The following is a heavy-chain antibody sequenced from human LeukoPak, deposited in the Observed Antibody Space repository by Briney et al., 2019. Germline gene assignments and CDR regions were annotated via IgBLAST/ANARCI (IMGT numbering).Heavy chain of an antibody. Sequence: GASVKVSCKASGYTFTGYYMHWVRQAPGQGLEWMGWISAYNGNTNYAQKLQGRVIMTTDTSTSTAYMELRSLRSDDTAVYYCARAGPYYYDSSGYYPNFDYWGQGTLATVSS. V-gene: IGHV1-18*04. CDR2: ISAYNGNT. CDR3: ARAGPYYYDSSGYYPNFDY. D-gene: IGHD3-22*01. J-gene: IGHJ4*02. CDR1: GYTFTGYY.